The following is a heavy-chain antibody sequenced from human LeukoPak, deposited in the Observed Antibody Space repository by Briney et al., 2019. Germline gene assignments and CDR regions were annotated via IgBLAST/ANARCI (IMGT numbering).Heavy chain of an antibody. CDR2: IKQDGSEK. V-gene: IGHV3-7*01. CDR1: GFTFSSHW. J-gene: IGHJ3*01. CDR3: TRDRGSGL. Sequence: GGSLRLSCAASGFTFSSHWMTWVRQAPGKGLEWVANIKQDGSEKYYVDSVKGRFTISRDNAKNSLYLQMNSLRDEDTAVYYCTRDRGSGLWGQGTMVTVSP. D-gene: IGHD2-15*01.